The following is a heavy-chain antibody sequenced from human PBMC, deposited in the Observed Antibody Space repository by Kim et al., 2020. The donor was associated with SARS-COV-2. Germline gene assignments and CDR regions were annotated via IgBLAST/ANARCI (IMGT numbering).Heavy chain of an antibody. CDR1: GGSFSGYY. Sequence: SETLSLTCAVYGGSFSGYYWSWIRQPPGKGLEWIGEINHSGSTNYNPSLKSRVTISVDTSKNQFSLKLSSVTAADTAVYYCARGGARFLEWLLLTGAFDIWGQGTMVTVSS. CDR2: INHSGST. D-gene: IGHD3-3*01. J-gene: IGHJ3*02. CDR3: ARGGARFLEWLLLTGAFDI. V-gene: IGHV4-34*01.